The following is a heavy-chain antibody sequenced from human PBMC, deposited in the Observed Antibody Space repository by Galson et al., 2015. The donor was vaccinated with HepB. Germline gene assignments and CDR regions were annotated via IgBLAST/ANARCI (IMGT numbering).Heavy chain of an antibody. CDR1: GGTFSSYA. CDR2: IIPIFGTA. Sequence: SVKVSCKASGGTFSSYAISWVRQAPGQGLEWMGGIIPIFGTANYAQKFQGRVTITADESTSAAYMELSSLRSEDTAVYYCARDFKSEGSSRIPRPLGWELRPYYYGMDVWGQGTTVTVSS. D-gene: IGHD1-26*01. J-gene: IGHJ6*02. V-gene: IGHV1-69*13. CDR3: ARDFKSEGSSRIPRPLGWELRPYYYGMDV.